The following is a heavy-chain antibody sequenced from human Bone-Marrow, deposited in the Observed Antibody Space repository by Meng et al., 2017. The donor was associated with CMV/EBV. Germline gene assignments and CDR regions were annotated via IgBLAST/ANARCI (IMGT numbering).Heavy chain of an antibody. CDR2: ISSSSSYI. V-gene: IGHV3-21*01. CDR1: GFTFSSYS. D-gene: IGHD2/OR15-2a*01. CDR3: VNRFDS. J-gene: IGHJ3*02. Sequence: GESLKISCAASGFTFSSYSMSWVRQAPGKGLEWVSSISSSSSYIHYADSVKGRFTISRDNAKNSLYLQMNSLRADDTAVYYCVNRFDSWGQGTMVTVSS.